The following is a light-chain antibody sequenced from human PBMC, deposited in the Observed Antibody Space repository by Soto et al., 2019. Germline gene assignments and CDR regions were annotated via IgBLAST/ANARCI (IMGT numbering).Light chain of an antibody. CDR1: QSVSGW. V-gene: IGKV1-5*01. CDR2: DAS. Sequence: DIQMTQSPSTLSASLRDTVTVTCRASQSVSGWLAWYQQKPGEAPKLLIYDASALSRGVPSRFSGSGSGTKFTLTIASLQPDDFATYYCQQYETFSGTFGPGTKVDIK. CDR3: QQYETFSGT. J-gene: IGKJ1*01.